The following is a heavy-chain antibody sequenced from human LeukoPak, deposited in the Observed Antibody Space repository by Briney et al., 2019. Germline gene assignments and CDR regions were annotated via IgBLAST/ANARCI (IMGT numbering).Heavy chain of an antibody. Sequence: SETLSLTCAVYGGSFSGYYWSWIRQPPGKGLEWIGEINHSGSTNYNPSLKSRVTISVDTSKNQFSLKLSSVTAADTAVYYCAKDPVLLWFGSPGGFDPWGQGTLVTVSS. J-gene: IGHJ5*02. CDR2: INHSGST. CDR3: AKDPVLLWFGSPGGFDP. D-gene: IGHD3-10*01. CDR1: GGSFSGYY. V-gene: IGHV4-34*01.